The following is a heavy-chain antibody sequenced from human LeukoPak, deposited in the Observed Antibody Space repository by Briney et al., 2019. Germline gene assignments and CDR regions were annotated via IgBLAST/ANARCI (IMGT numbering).Heavy chain of an antibody. V-gene: IGHV4-61*01. D-gene: IGHD5-12*01. CDR1: GGSVSSGSYY. CDR3: ARGRGYSGYDPFDY. CDR2: IYYSGST. J-gene: IGHJ4*02. Sequence: SETLSLTCTVSGGSVSSGSYYWSWIRQPPGKGLEWIGYIYYSGSTNYNPSLKSRVTISVDTSKNQFSLKLSSATAADTAVYYCARGRGYSGYDPFDYWGQGTLVTVSS.